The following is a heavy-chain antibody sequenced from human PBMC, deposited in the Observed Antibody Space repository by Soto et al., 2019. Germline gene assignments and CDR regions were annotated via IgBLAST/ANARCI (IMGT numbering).Heavy chain of an antibody. CDR1: GGSINRSNYY. CDR3: ARHFVAVVIKGWGY. D-gene: IGHD3-22*01. J-gene: IGHJ4*02. CDR2: IYYNGNA. V-gene: IGHV4-39*01. Sequence: SETLSLTCTVSGGSINRSNYYWDWIRQPPGKGLEWIGTIYYNGNAYYNPSLKSRVTMSVDTSKNQFSLKLISVTAADTAVYYCARHFVAVVIKGWGYWGQGNLVTVS.